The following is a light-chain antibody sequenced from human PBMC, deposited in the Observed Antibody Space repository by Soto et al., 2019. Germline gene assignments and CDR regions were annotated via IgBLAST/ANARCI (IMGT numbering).Light chain of an antibody. J-gene: IGLJ3*02. V-gene: IGLV1-40*01. CDR1: SSNIGAGYD. Sequence: QSVLTQPPSVSGAPGQRVTISCTGSSSNIGAGYDVHWYQQRPGTAPKLLIYGNTDRPSGVSDRFSGSKSGTSASLAITGLQAEDEADYHCQSYDTSLSGSWVFGGGTKVTVL. CDR3: QSYDTSLSGSWV. CDR2: GNT.